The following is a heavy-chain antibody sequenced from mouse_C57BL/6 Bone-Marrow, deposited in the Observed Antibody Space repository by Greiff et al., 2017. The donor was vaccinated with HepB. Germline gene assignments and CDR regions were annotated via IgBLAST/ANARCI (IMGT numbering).Heavy chain of an antibody. V-gene: IGHV7-1*01. J-gene: IGHJ1*03. CDR3: ARDARGDYGSSYGGYFDV. CDR1: GFTFSDFY. D-gene: IGHD1-1*01. CDR2: SRNKANDYTT. Sequence: EVMLVESGGGLVQSGRSLRLSCATSGFTFSDFYMEWVRQAPGKGLEWIAASRNKANDYTTEYSASVKGRFIVSRDTSQSILYLQMNALRAEDTAIYYCARDARGDYGSSYGGYFDVWGTGTTVTVSS.